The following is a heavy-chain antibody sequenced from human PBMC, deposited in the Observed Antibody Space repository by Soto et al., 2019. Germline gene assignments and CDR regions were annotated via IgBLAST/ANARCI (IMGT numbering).Heavy chain of an antibody. Sequence: PSETLSLTCTVSGGSISSSSYYWGWIRQPPGKGLEWIGSIYYSGSTYYNPSLKSRVTISVDTSKNQFSLKLSSVTAADTAVYYCARRRGYSGYEATSNFDYWGQGTLVTVSS. D-gene: IGHD5-12*01. V-gene: IGHV4-39*01. CDR3: ARRRGYSGYEATSNFDY. J-gene: IGHJ4*02. CDR2: IYYSGST. CDR1: GGSISSSSYY.